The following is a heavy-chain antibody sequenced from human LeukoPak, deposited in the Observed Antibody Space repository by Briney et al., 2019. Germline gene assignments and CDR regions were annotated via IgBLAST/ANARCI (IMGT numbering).Heavy chain of an antibody. CDR1: GFTFSSYA. V-gene: IGHV3-23*01. CDR2: ISGSGGST. D-gene: IGHD3-9*01. J-gene: IGHJ4*02. CDR3: AKDRSDYDILTGPFDY. Sequence: GGSLRLSCAASGFTFSSYAMSWVRQAPGKGLEWVSAISGSGGSTYYADSVKGRFTISRDNSKNTLYLQMNSLRAEDTAVYYCAKDRSDYDILTGPFDYWGQGTLVTVSS.